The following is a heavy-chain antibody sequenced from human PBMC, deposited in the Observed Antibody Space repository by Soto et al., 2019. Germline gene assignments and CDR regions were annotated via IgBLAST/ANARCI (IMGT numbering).Heavy chain of an antibody. J-gene: IGHJ4*02. V-gene: IGHV3-49*03. D-gene: IGHD3-3*01. CDR2: IRSKAYGGTT. Sequence: PGGSLRLSCTASGFTFGDYAMSWFRQAPGKGLEWVGFIRSKAYGGTTEYAASVKGRFTISRDDSKSIAYLQMNSLKTEDTAVNYCTRDGSGTIFGVVIIPAPFDYWGQGTLVTVSS. CDR3: TRDGSGTIFGVVIIPAPFDY. CDR1: GFTFGDYA.